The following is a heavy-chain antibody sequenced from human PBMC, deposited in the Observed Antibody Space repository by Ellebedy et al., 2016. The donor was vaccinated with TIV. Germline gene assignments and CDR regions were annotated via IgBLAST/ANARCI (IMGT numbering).Heavy chain of an antibody. Sequence: GESLKISCAASGFTFSSYAMSWVRQAPGKGLEWVATISHTGTRTYYTKSVEGRFIISRYISKTALYLQMNSLRAEDTAVYYCAKGKGGGSDASAPRYYFDSWGLGTLVTVSS. CDR1: GFTFSSYA. J-gene: IGHJ4*02. CDR2: ISHTGTRT. CDR3: AKGKGGGSDASAPRYYFDS. V-gene: IGHV3-23*01. D-gene: IGHD1-26*01.